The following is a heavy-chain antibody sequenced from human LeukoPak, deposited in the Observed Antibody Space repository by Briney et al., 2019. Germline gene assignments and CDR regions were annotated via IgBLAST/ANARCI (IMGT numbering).Heavy chain of an antibody. Sequence: SETLSLTCAVYGGSFSGYYWSWIRQPPGKGLEWIGEINHSGSTNYNPSLKSRVTISVDTSKNQFSLTLSSVTAADTDVFYCARDSGVYYYGSGAFDYWGQGTLVTVSS. J-gene: IGHJ4*02. CDR2: INHSGST. CDR3: ARDSGVYYYGSGAFDY. D-gene: IGHD3-10*01. CDR1: GGSFSGYY. V-gene: IGHV4-34*01.